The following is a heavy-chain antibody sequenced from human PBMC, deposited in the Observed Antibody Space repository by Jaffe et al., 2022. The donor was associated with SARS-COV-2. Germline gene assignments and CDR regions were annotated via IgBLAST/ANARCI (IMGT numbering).Heavy chain of an antibody. V-gene: IGHV1-69*01. CDR3: ARDSLQRGILRYFDWSSPYGMDV. CDR1: GGTFSSYA. D-gene: IGHD3-9*01. J-gene: IGHJ6*02. Sequence: QVQLVQSGAEVKKPGSSVKVSCKASGGTFSSYAISWVRQAPGQGLEWMGGIIPIFGTANYAQKFQGRVTITADESTSTAYMELSSLRSEDTAVYYCARDSLQRGILRYFDWSSPYGMDVWGQGTTVTVSS. CDR2: IIPIFGTA.